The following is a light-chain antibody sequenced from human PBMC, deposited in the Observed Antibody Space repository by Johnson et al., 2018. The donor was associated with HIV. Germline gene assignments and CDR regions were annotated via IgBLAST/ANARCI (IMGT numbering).Light chain of an antibody. CDR3: GTWDSSLSGGV. CDR1: KSNIGNNY. J-gene: IGLJ1*01. Sequence: QSVLTQPPSVSAAPGQKVTISCSGTKSNIGNNYVSWYQQFPGTAPKLLIYENNKRSSGITDRFSGSKSGTSATLGITGLQTGDEADYYCGTWDSSLSGGVFGSGTKVTVL. V-gene: IGLV1-51*02. CDR2: ENN.